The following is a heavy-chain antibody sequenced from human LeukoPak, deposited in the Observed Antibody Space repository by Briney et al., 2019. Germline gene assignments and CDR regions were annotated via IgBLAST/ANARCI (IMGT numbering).Heavy chain of an antibody. CDR2: IYYSGST. J-gene: IGHJ6*02. CDR3: ARNSPLYCSSTSCYGLGYYYGMDV. Sequence: SQTLSLTCAVSGGSISSGGYYWSWIRQPPGKGLEWIGYIYYSGSTNYNPSLKSRVTISVDTSKNQFSLKLSSVTAADTAVYYCARNSPLYCSSTSCYGLGYYYGMDVWGQGTTVTVSS. V-gene: IGHV4-61*08. D-gene: IGHD2-2*01. CDR1: GGSISSGGYY.